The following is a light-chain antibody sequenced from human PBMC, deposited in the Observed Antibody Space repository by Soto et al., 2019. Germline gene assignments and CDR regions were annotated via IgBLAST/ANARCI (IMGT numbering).Light chain of an antibody. CDR1: QTINNY. CDR3: QQSYTTPRT. CDR2: AAS. V-gene: IGKV1-39*01. J-gene: IGKJ1*01. Sequence: DIQMTQSPSSLSASVGDRGTITCRTRQTINNYVNWYQQKPGQAPRLLIYAASTLQSGDPSRFTGSGSGPDFTLTISSLQPEDFATYYCQQSYTTPRTFGQGTKVEIK.